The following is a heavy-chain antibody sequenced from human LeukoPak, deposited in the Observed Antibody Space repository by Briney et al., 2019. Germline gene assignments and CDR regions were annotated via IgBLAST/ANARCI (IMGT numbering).Heavy chain of an antibody. J-gene: IGHJ4*02. D-gene: IGHD3-22*01. V-gene: IGHV3-15*01. CDR1: GFTFSNAW. CDR3: TRHPTYYYDSSGYPR. CDR2: IKSKSDGGTT. Sequence: GGSLKLSCAASGFTFSNAWMSWVRQAPGKGLEWVGRIKSKSDGGTTDYAAPVKGRFIISRDDSKNTAYLQMNSLKTEDTAVYYCTRHPTYYYDSSGYPRWGQGTLVTVSS.